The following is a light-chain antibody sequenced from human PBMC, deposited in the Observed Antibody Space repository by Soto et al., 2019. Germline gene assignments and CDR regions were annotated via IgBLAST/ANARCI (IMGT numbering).Light chain of an antibody. CDR1: SSNIGKNG. CDR2: FDA. J-gene: IGLJ1*01. CDR3: SAWDDSLNAHV. Sequence: QSMLTHPPSVSEASRQRVTISCSGNSSNIGKNGVNCYQQLPGKAPKLLIYFDALLPSGISDRFSGSRSGTAASLAISGLQYEDEADYYCSAWDDSLNAHVFGTGTKVTVL. V-gene: IGLV1-36*01.